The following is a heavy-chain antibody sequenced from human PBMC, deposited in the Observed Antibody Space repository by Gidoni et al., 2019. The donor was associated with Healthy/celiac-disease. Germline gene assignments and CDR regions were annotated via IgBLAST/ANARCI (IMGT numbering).Heavy chain of an antibody. CDR1: GYTFPSYY. D-gene: IGHD2-2*01. Sequence: QVQLVQSGAEVKKPGASVTVSCKASGYTFPSYYMHWVRQAPGQGLEWMGIINPSGGSTSYEQKFQGRVTMTRDTSTSTVYMELSSLRSEDTAVYYCARAVPNLIAPRKNNWFDPWGQGTLVTVSS. J-gene: IGHJ5*02. CDR2: INPSGGST. CDR3: ARAVPNLIAPRKNNWFDP. V-gene: IGHV1-46*01.